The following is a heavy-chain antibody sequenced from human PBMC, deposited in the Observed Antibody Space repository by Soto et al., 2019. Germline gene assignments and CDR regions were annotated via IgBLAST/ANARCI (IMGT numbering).Heavy chain of an antibody. V-gene: IGHV3-7*03. D-gene: IGHD1-26*01. Sequence: QPGGSLRLSCAASGFTFSSYWMSWVRQAPGKGLEWVARINQDGSEKYYVDSVKGRFTISRDNAKNSLYLQMNSLRAEDTAVYYCARDYPGGSYYDYWGQGTLVTVSS. CDR2: INQDGSEK. J-gene: IGHJ4*02. CDR3: ARDYPGGSYYDY. CDR1: GFTFSSYW.